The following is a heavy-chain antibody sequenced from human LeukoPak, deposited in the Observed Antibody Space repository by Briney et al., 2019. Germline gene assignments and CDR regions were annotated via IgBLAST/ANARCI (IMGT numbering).Heavy chain of an antibody. D-gene: IGHD6-13*01. CDR3: ARVGYSSSGTGDNWFDP. CDR1: GGSISSGSYY. J-gene: IGHJ5*02. Sequence: PSETLSLTCTVSGGSISSGSYYWGWIRQPPGKGLEWIGSIYYSGSTYYNPSLKSRVTISVDTSKNQFSLKLSSVTAADTAVYYCARVGYSSSGTGDNWFDPWGQGTLVTVSS. V-gene: IGHV4-39*07. CDR2: IYYSGST.